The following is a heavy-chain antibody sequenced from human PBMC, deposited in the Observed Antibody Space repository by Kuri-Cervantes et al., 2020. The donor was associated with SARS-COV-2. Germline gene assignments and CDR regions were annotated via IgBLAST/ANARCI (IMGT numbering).Heavy chain of an antibody. D-gene: IGHD6-19*01. CDR2: ITYDGRNT. V-gene: IGHV3-30*14. Sequence: GGSLRLSCEASGFIFSDYAIDWVRQAPGKGLEWVAIITYDGRNTKFADSVKGRFTISRDNSKNVVYLQMNSLRIEDTAEYFCARDPCRADISGGKIPFDYWGQGTLVTVSS. CDR1: GFIFSDYA. J-gene: IGHJ4*02. CDR3: ARDPCRADISGGKIPFDY.